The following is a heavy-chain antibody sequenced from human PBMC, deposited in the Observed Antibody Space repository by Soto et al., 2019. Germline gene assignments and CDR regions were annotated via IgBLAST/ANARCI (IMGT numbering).Heavy chain of an antibody. CDR2: ISSSSSYI. CDR3: ARVPARGRDGYSFVY. CDR1: GFTFSSYS. D-gene: IGHD4-4*01. V-gene: IGHV3-21*01. J-gene: IGHJ4*02. Sequence: EVQLVESGGGLVKPGGSLRLSCAASGFTFSSYSMNWVRQAPGKGLEWVSSISSSSSYIYYADSVKGRFTISRDNAKNQLYLQKNSLRAEDTAVYYCARVPARGRDGYSFVYWGQGTLVTVSS.